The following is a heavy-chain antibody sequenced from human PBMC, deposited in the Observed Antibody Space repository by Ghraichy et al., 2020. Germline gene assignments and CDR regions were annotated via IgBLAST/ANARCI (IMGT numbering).Heavy chain of an antibody. J-gene: IGHJ4*02. CDR2: INHSGST. CDR3: ARVRGRPTGRFEY. V-gene: IGHV4-34*01. CDR1: GGSFSGYY. Sequence: SETLSLTCAVYGGSFSGYYWSWIRQPPGKGLEWIGEINHSGSTNYNPSLKSRVTISVDTSKNQFSLKLSSVTAADTAVYYCARVRGRPTGRFEYWGQGTLVTVSS. D-gene: IGHD4-11*01.